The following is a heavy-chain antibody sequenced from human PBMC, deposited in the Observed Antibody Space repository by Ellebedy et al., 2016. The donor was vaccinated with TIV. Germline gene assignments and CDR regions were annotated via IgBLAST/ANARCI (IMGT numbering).Heavy chain of an antibody. J-gene: IGHJ6*03. CDR3: ASPVGDSGLGYWYYPMDV. D-gene: IGHD4-17*01. Sequence: ASVKVSXXASGGTLNSYAVSWVRQAPGQGLEWMGGIITVYGTANYAQKFRGRVTITADESTRTAYMELSSLRSEDTAVYYCASPVGDSGLGYWYYPMDVWGKGTTVIVFS. CDR1: GGTLNSYA. V-gene: IGHV1-69*13. CDR2: IITVYGTA.